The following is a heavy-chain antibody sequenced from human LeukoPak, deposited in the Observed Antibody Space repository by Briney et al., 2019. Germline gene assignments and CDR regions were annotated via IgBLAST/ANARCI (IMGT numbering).Heavy chain of an antibody. J-gene: IGHJ4*02. Sequence: GGSLRLSCAASGITFSSYWMNWVRQAPGKGLEWVANINQDGSEKYYVDSVKGRFTTSRDSAKNSLYLQMSSLRAEDTAVYYCARGNYGPDYWGQGTLVTVSS. D-gene: IGHD1-7*01. CDR3: ARGNYGPDY. V-gene: IGHV3-7*01. CDR2: INQDGSEK. CDR1: GITFSSYW.